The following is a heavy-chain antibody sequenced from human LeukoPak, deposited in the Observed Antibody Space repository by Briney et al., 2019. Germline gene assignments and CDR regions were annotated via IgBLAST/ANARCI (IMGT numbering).Heavy chain of an antibody. CDR1: GGSVSSDNYY. V-gene: IGHV4-61*03. J-gene: IGHJ4*02. CDR3: ARGGHYSGSGSPFDY. D-gene: IGHD3-10*01. CDR2: IYYTGST. Sequence: NSSETLSLTCTVSGGSVSSDNYYWSWIRQPPGKGLEWIGYIYYTGSTNYNPSLNSRVTISVDTSKKHFSLKLTSVTAADTAVYYCARGGHYSGSGSPFDYWGQGTLVTVSS.